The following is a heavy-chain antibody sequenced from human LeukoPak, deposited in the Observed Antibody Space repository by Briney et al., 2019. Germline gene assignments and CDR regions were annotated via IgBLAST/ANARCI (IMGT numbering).Heavy chain of an antibody. D-gene: IGHD3-10*01. CDR1: GFTFSNAW. V-gene: IGHV3-15*01. J-gene: IGHJ4*02. CDR3: TTDQYYGSGSIDY. CDR2: IKSKTDGGTT. Sequence: GGSLRLSCAASGFTFSNAWMSWDRQAPGKGLEWVGRIKSKTDGGTTDYAAPVKGRFTISRDDSKNTLYLQMNSLKTDDTAVYYCTTDQYYGSGSIDYWGQGTLVTVSS.